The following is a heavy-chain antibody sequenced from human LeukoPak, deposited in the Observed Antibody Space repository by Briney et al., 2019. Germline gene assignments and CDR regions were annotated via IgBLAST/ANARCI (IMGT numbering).Heavy chain of an antibody. J-gene: IGHJ4*02. V-gene: IGHV4-39*01. D-gene: IGHD3-10*01. Sequence: SETLSLTCAVSGGSISSNSYYWGWIRRPPGKGLEWIGSIYYSGSTYYNPSLKGRVTISVDTSKNQFSLKLSSVTAADTAVYYCARTRYYYNSRSYGAPYYFDYWGQGTLVTVSS. CDR2: IYYSGST. CDR1: GGSISSNSYY. CDR3: ARTRYYYNSRSYGAPYYFDY.